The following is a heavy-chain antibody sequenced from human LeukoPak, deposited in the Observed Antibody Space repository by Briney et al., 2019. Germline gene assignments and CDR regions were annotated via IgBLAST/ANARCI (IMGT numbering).Heavy chain of an antibody. D-gene: IGHD4-17*01. V-gene: IGHV1-8*01. J-gene: IGHJ4*02. CDR1: GFTFTSHD. CDR2: MNPNSGAT. CDR3: ARDSGGTTGREYFDY. Sequence: ASVKVSCKTSGFTFTSHDYNWVRQATGQGLEWMGWMNPNSGATGYAQKFQGRVTMTRDTSITTVYMELSSLTSEDTAVYYCARDSGGTTGREYFDYWGQGTLVTVSS.